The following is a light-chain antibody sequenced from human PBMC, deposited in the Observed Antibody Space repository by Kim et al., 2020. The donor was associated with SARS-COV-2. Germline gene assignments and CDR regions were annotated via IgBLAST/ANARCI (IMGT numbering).Light chain of an antibody. J-gene: IGKJ1*01. CDR1: QSISSY. CDR2: AAS. CDR3: QQSYSTPWT. V-gene: IGKV1-39*01. Sequence: LSASVGDRVTITCRASQSISSYLNWYQQKPGKAPKLLIYAASSLQSGVPSRFSGSGSGTDFTLTISSLQPEDFATYYCQQSYSTPWTFGQGTKVEIK.